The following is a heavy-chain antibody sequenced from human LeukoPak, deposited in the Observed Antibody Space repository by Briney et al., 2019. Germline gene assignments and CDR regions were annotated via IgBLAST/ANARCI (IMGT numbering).Heavy chain of an antibody. D-gene: IGHD6-19*01. CDR1: GFTFSSYA. J-gene: IGHJ5*02. V-gene: IGHV3-30*04. Sequence: GGSLRLSCAASGFTFSSYAMHWVRQAPGKGLEWVAVISYDGSNKYYADSVKGRFTISRDNSKNTLYLQMNSLRAEDTAVYYCAKDGPYSSGFDPWGQGTLVTVSS. CDR3: AKDGPYSSGFDP. CDR2: ISYDGSNK.